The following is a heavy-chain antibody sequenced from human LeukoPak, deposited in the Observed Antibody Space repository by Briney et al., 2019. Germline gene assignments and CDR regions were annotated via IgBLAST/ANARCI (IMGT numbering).Heavy chain of an antibody. J-gene: IGHJ5*02. D-gene: IGHD3-3*01. CDR3: AKPIHYDFWSGYYDNWFDP. CDR2: ISGSGGST. Sequence: PGGSLRLSCAASGFTFSSYAMSWVRQAPAKGLEWVSAISGSGGSTYYADSVKGRFTISRDNSKNTLYLQMNSLRAEDTAVYYCAKPIHYDFWSGYYDNWFDPWGQGTLVTVSS. V-gene: IGHV3-23*01. CDR1: GFTFSSYA.